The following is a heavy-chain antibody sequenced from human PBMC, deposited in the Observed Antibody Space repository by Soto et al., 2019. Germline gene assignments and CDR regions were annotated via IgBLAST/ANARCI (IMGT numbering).Heavy chain of an antibody. CDR3: AKDLIAVAGLPRTD. D-gene: IGHD6-19*01. CDR2: IWYDGSNK. CDR1: GFTFSNYA. V-gene: IGHV3-33*06. J-gene: IGHJ4*02. Sequence: QVQLVESGGGVVQPGRSLRLSCAASGFTFSNYAMHWVRQAPGKGLEWVAVIWYDGSNKFYADSVKGRFTISRDNSKSTLYLQMNSLRAEDTAVYYCAKDLIAVAGLPRTDWGQGTLVTVSS.